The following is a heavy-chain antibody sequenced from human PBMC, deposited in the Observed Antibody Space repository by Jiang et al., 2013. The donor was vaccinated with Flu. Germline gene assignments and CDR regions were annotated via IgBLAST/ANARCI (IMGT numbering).Heavy chain of an antibody. D-gene: IGHD3-9*01. V-gene: IGHV1-18*01. CDR1: GYNFTNYG. J-gene: IGHJ5*02. CDR2: ISAYNGDT. Sequence: CKASGYNFTNYGISWVRQAPGQGLEWMGWISAYNGDTNYVQNLQGRVTMTTDTSTSTAYMELRSLRSDDTAVYYCARDKADYDILTGYYSDWFNPWGQGTLVTVSS. CDR3: ARDKADYDILTGYYSDWFNP.